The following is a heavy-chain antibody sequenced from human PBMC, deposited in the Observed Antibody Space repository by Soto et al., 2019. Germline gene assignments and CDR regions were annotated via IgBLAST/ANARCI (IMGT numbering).Heavy chain of an antibody. J-gene: IGHJ4*02. CDR2: IYWDDDK. CDR3: AHVFGGYDNFDY. V-gene: IGHV2-5*02. CDR1: GFSRSTSGVG. D-gene: IGHD5-12*01. Sequence: QITLKESGPTLVKPTQHLTLTCTFSGFSRSTSGVGVGGIRWPPGKALEWLALIYWDDDKRYSPSLKIRLTITKDTSKNQTVLTMTNMDPVDAATYYCAHVFGGYDNFDYWGQGTLVTVSS.